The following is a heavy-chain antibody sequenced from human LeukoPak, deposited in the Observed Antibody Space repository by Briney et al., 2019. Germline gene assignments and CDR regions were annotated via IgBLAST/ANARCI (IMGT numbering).Heavy chain of an antibody. CDR2: VDPEDGET. D-gene: IGHD3-22*01. V-gene: IGHV1-69-2*01. CDR3: ATGTFYDSSGLHY. Sequence: ASVKVSCKVSGYTFTDYYMHWEQQAPGKGLEWMGLVDPEDGETIYAEKFQGRVTITADTSTDTAYMELSSLRPEDTAVYYCATGTFYDSSGLHYWGQGTLVTVSS. J-gene: IGHJ4*02. CDR1: GYTFTDYY.